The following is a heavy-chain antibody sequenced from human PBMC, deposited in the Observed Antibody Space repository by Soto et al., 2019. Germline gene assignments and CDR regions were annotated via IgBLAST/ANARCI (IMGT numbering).Heavy chain of an antibody. CDR3: ARVVPRIAARPYFDY. CDR2: INHSGST. CDR1: GGSFSGYY. D-gene: IGHD6-6*01. V-gene: IGHV4-34*01. Sequence: SETLSLTCAVYGGSFSGYYWSWIRQPPGKGLEWIGEINHSGSTNYNPSLKSRVTISVDTSKNQFSLKLSSVTAADTAVYYCARVVPRIAARPYFDYWGQGTLVTVSS. J-gene: IGHJ4*02.